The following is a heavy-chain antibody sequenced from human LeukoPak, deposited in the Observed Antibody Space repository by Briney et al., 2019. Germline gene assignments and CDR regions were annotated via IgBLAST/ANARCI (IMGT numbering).Heavy chain of an antibody. Sequence: GGSLRLSCAASGFTFSSYSMNWVRQAPGKGLEWVSSISSSSSYIYYADSVKGRFTISRDNAKNSLYLQMNSLKTGDTAVYYCTTDSHVVVVRYYGMDVWGQGTTVTVSS. J-gene: IGHJ6*02. CDR1: GFTFSSYS. CDR2: ISSSSSYI. D-gene: IGHD2-21*01. V-gene: IGHV3-21*03. CDR3: TTDSHVVVVRYYGMDV.